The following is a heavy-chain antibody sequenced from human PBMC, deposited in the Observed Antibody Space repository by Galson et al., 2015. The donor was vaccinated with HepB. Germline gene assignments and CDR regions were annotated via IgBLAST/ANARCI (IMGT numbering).Heavy chain of an antibody. CDR2: IYPGDSDT. D-gene: IGHD3-16*01. CDR3: ARASSEIGDYYYFDMDV. J-gene: IGHJ6*02. CDR1: GYRFTSYW. V-gene: IGHV5-51*01. Sequence: QSGAEVKKPGESLKISCKGSGYRFTSYWIGWVRQMPGKGLEWMGIIYPGDSDTRYSPSFQGQVTISADKSTSSAYLQWSSLKTSDTAMYYCARASSEIGDYYYFDMDVWGQGTTVTVSS.